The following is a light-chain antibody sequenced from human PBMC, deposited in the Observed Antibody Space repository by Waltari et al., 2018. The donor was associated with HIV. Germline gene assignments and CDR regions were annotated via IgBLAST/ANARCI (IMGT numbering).Light chain of an antibody. Sequence: DIVMTQSPDSLAVSLGERATINCKSSQSVLYSSNNKNYLAWYQQKPGQPPKLLIYWASTRESGVPDRFSGSGSGTDFNLTISSLQAEDVAVYYCQKYYSNLWTFGQGTKVEIK. CDR2: WAS. V-gene: IGKV4-1*01. CDR1: QSVLYSSNNKNY. CDR3: QKYYSNLWT. J-gene: IGKJ1*01.